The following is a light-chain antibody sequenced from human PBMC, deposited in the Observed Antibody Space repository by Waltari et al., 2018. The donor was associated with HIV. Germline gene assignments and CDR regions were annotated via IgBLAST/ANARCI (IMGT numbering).Light chain of an antibody. V-gene: IGLV2-8*01. J-gene: IGLJ2*01. CDR1: SRDVGAYNY. CDR2: EVP. Sequence: QSALTQPPSASGSPGQSVTISCTGTSRDVGAYNYVSWYPQTPGQVPKLMLYEVPKRPSGVPDRFSGSKSGNTASLTVAGLQAEDEADYYCTSYAGSNNLIFGGGTKLTVL. CDR3: TSYAGSNNLI.